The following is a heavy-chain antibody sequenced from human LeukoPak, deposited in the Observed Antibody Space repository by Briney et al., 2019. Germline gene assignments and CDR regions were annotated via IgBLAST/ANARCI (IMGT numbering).Heavy chain of an antibody. CDR1: GFTFSSYS. CDR2: ISSSSSYI. Sequence: GGSLRLSCAASGFTFSSYSMNWVRQAPGKGLEWVSSISSSSSYIYYADSVKGRFIISRDNAKNSLYLQMNSLRAEDTAVYYCASGSYYDSEGDYWGQGTLVTVSS. D-gene: IGHD1-26*01. V-gene: IGHV3-21*01. J-gene: IGHJ4*02. CDR3: ASGSYYDSEGDY.